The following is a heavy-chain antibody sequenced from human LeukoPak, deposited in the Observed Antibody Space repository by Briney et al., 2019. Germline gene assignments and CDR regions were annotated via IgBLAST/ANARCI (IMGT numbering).Heavy chain of an antibody. V-gene: IGHV3-48*01. CDR2: ISSSGDSI. D-gene: IGHD6-13*01. CDR3: ARDRGIAAAGVDWYFDL. J-gene: IGHJ2*01. Sequence: GGSLRLSCAASGFTFTSYSMNWVRQAPGKGLEWLSYISSSGDSIYYADSVKGRFTISRDNAKKSLYLRMSSLRAEDTAVYYCARDRGIAAAGVDWYFDLWGRGTLVTVSS. CDR1: GFTFTSYS.